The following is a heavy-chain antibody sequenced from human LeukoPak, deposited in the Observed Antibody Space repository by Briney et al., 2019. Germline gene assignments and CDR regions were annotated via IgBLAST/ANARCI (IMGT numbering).Heavy chain of an antibody. D-gene: IGHD3-22*01. J-gene: IGHJ4*02. CDR1: GGSISSYY. V-gene: IGHV4-59*01. Sequence: SSETVSLTCTVSGGSISSYYWSWIRQPPGKGLEWIGYIYYSGSTNYNPSLKSRVTISVDTSKNQFSLKLSSVTAADTAVYYCARGKGVYDSSGYYHYYFDYWGQGTLVSVSS. CDR2: IYYSGST. CDR3: ARGKGVYDSSGYYHYYFDY.